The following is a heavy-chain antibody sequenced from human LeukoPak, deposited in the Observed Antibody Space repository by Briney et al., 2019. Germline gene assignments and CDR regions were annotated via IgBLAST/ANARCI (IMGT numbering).Heavy chain of an antibody. CDR3: ASEFAAAYDY. CDR2: ISSSSSYI. Sequence: GGSLRLSCAASGFTFSSYSMNWVRQAPGKGLEGVSSISSSSSYIYYADSVKGRFTISRDNAKNSLYLQMNSLRAEDTAVYYCASEFAAAYDYWGQGTLVTVSS. D-gene: IGHD6-13*01. CDR1: GFTFSSYS. J-gene: IGHJ4*02. V-gene: IGHV3-21*01.